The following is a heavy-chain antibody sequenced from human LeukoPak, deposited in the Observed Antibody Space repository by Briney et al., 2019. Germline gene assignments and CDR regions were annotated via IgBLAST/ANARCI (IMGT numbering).Heavy chain of an antibody. CDR1: GYTFTGYY. D-gene: IGHD4-23*01. J-gene: IGHJ1*01. CDR2: INPNSGGT. V-gene: IGHV1-2*02. Sequence: ASVKVSCKASGYTFTGYYMHWVRQAPGQGLEWMGWINPNSGGTNYAQKFQGRVTMTRDTSISTAYVELSRLRSDDTAVYYCAMEGDYGGNSVYFQHWGQGTLVTVSS. CDR3: AMEGDYGGNSVYFQH.